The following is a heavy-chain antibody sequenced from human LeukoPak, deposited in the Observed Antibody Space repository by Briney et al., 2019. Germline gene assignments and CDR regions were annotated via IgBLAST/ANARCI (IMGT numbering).Heavy chain of an antibody. CDR2: IYYSGST. CDR1: GGSISSYY. J-gene: IGHJ4*02. Sequence: SETLSLTCTVSGGSISSYYWSWIRQPPGKGLEWIGYIYYSGSTNYNPSLKSRVTMSVDTSKNQFSLKLSSVTAADTAVYYCARLPPYGDYSLDYWGQGTLVTVSS. CDR3: ARLPPYGDYSLDY. V-gene: IGHV4-59*08. D-gene: IGHD4-17*01.